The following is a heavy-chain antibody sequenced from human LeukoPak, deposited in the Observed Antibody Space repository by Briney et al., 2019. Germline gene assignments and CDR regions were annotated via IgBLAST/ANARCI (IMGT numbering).Heavy chain of an antibody. CDR3: ARDSRIAARREGYNWFDP. CDR1: GYTFTDYY. CDR2: INPNSGGT. Sequence: ASVKVSCKASGYTFTDYYIHWVRQAPGQGLEWMGWINPNSGGTNYAQKFQGRVTMTRDTSISTAYMELSRLRSDDTAVYYCARDSRIAARREGYNWFDPWGQGTLVTVSS. V-gene: IGHV1-2*02. D-gene: IGHD6-6*01. J-gene: IGHJ5*02.